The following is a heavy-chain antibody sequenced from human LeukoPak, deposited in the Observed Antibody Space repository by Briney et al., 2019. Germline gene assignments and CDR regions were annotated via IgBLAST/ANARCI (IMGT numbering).Heavy chain of an antibody. Sequence: GGSLRLSCAASGFSSSSYWMHWVRQAPGKGLVWVSRINSDGISTTYADSVKGRFTISRDNAKNTLYLQMNSLRAEDTAVCYCAKGGARLCDYWGQGTLVTVSS. CDR2: INSDGIST. D-gene: IGHD1-26*01. CDR3: AKGGARLCDY. V-gene: IGHV3-74*01. CDR1: GFSSSSYW. J-gene: IGHJ4*02.